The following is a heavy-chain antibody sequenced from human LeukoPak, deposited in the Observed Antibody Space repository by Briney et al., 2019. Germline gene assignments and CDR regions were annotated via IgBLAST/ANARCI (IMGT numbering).Heavy chain of an antibody. J-gene: IGHJ4*02. CDR3: ARERATVTTGEPLDY. CDR1: GFTFSSYA. V-gene: IGHV3-30-3*01. Sequence: PGRSLRLSCAASGFTFSSYAMHWVRQAPGKGLEWVAVISYDGSNKYYADSVKGRFTISRDNSKNTLYLQMNSLRAEDTAVYYCARERATVTTGEPLDYWGQGTLVTVSS. D-gene: IGHD4-17*01. CDR2: ISYDGSNK.